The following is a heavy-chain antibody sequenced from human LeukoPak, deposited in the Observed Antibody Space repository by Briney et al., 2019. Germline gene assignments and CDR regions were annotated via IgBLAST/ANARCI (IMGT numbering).Heavy chain of an antibody. D-gene: IGHD3-16*01. J-gene: IGHJ4*02. Sequence: SETLSLTCSVSGHSISSYYWSWIRQPPAKGLEWIGYFYYSGSTNYNPPLKSRAPISVDTSMNQFSLKLTSVTAADTAVYYCARDKGGGYSDYWGQGTLVTVSS. CDR3: ARDKGGGYSDY. CDR1: GHSISSYY. CDR2: FYYSGST. V-gene: IGHV4-59*01.